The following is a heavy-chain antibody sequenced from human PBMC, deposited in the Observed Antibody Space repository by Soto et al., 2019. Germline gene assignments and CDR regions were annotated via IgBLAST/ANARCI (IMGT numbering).Heavy chain of an antibody. CDR3: ERGSRTSSQVRYFDY. CDR2: ISSRGSYI. D-gene: IGHD2-2*01. V-gene: IGHV3-21*06. CDR1: AFNFSTYS. Sequence: EVELVESGGGLVKPGGSLRLSCAASAFNFSTYSMNWLRQAPGKWLEWVSSISSRGSYIYYADSVRGRFTISRDNAKNSLYLPMDSLRGEDTAVYYCERGSRTSSQVRYFDYWGQGSLVTVSS. J-gene: IGHJ4*02.